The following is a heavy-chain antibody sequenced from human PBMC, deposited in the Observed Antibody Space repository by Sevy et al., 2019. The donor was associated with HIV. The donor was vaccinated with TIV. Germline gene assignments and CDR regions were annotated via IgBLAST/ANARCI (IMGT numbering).Heavy chain of an antibody. CDR2: ISYDGSTK. CDR3: ARDQHDYGGNLRTGWFDP. J-gene: IGHJ5*02. Sequence: GGSLRLSCAASGFTFSSYDMHWVRQAPGRGLEWVAVISYDGSTKYYADSVKGRFTISRDNSKNTLLLQMISLRPEDTSVYYCARDQHDYGGNLRTGWFDPWGQGTLVTVSS. CDR1: GFTFSSYD. V-gene: IGHV3-30-3*01. D-gene: IGHD4-17*01.